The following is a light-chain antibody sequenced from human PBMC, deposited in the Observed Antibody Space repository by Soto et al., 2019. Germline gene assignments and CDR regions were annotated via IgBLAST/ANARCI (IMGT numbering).Light chain of an antibody. CDR3: HQRSNWPLT. CDR1: QSVSNY. CDR2: SAS. J-gene: IGKJ4*01. Sequence: EIVLTQSPGTLSLSPGERATLSCRASQSVSNYLAWYQQKPGQAPRLLIYSASNRATGVPARFSGGGSGTDFNLTIDSLEPEDVAVYYCHQRSNWPLTFGGGTRVEIK. V-gene: IGKV3-11*01.